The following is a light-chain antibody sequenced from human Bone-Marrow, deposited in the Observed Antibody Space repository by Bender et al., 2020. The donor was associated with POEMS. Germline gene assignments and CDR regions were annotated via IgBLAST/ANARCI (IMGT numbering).Light chain of an antibody. CDR2: EVN. Sequence: QSALTQPRSVSGFPGQSITISCTGTNSDLGDYNYVCWYQQHPGKAPKLMIYEVNNRPSGISNRFSGSKSGNTASLTISGLQAEDEATYYCSSYTTRGSPVFGGGTKLTVL. CDR3: SSYTTRGSPV. V-gene: IGLV2-14*01. J-gene: IGLJ3*02. CDR1: NSDLGDYNY.